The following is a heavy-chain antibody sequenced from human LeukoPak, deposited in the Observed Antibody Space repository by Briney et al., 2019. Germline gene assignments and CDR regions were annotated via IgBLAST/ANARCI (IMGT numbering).Heavy chain of an antibody. CDR1: GGAVNSDNQY. J-gene: IGHJ4*02. D-gene: IGHD3-22*01. Sequence: SETLSLTCIVSGGAVNSDNQYWSWIRQPPGKGLEWIGYIHHSGSTYYNPSLKCRLTISLDTSRNQFSLRMNSVTAADTAVYYCAKDNFGYGAMDCWGQGTLVTVSS. CDR2: IHHSGST. V-gene: IGHV4-30-4*01. CDR3: AKDNFGYGAMDC.